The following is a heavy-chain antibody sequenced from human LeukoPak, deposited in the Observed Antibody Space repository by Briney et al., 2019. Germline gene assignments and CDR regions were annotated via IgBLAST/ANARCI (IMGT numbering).Heavy chain of an antibody. J-gene: IGHJ5*01. D-gene: IGHD1-26*01. CDR3: ARASGSYWWFDS. V-gene: IGHV1-2*02. Sequence: ASVKVSCKAPGYTFTGYYRHWVRQAPGQGLEWMGCVNPNSGDTNYAQKFQGSVTMTRDTSISTVYMELSRLRSDDTAVYYCARASGSYWWFDSWGQGTLVTVSS. CDR2: VNPNSGDT. CDR1: GYTFTGYY.